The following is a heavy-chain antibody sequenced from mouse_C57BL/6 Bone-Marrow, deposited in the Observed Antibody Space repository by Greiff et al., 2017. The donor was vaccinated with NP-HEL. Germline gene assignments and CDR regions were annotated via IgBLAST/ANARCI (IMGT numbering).Heavy chain of an antibody. CDR1: GFTFSSYT. V-gene: IGHV5-9*01. Sequence: EVKLVESGGGLVKPGGSLKLSCAASGFTFSSYTMSWVRQTPEKRLEWVATISGGGGNTYYPDSVKGRFTISRDNAKNTLYLQMSSLRSEDTALYYCARHDTTPSAYWGQGTLVTVSA. CDR3: ARHDTTPSAY. J-gene: IGHJ3*01. D-gene: IGHD1-1*01. CDR2: ISGGGGNT.